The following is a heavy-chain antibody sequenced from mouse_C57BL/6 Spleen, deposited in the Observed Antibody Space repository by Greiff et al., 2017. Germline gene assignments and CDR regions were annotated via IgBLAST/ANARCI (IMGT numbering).Heavy chain of an antibody. CDR2: INPYNGGT. V-gene: IGHV1-19*01. CDR1: GYTFTDYY. Sequence: EVKLQQSGPVLVKPGASVKMSCKASGYTFTDYYMNWVKQSHGKSLEWIGVINPYNGGTSYNQKFKGKATLTVDKSSSTAYMELNSLTSEDSAVYEGAKGRQLKSRYDYAMDYWGQGTSVTVSS. J-gene: IGHJ4*01. D-gene: IGHD3-2*02. CDR3: AKGRQLKSRYDYAMDY.